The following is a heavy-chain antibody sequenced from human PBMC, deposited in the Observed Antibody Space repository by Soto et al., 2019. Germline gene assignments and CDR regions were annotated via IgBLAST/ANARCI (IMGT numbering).Heavy chain of an antibody. Sequence: ASVKVSCKASGYTFTSYGISWVRQAPGQGLEWMGLISAYNGNTDYAQKLQGRVTMTTDTSTSTAYMELRSLRSDDTAVYYCAGDWVRRKTYYYGSGSSGDAFDIWGQGTMVTVSS. CDR3: AGDWVRRKTYYYGSGSSGDAFDI. CDR1: GYTFTSYG. CDR2: ISAYNGNT. J-gene: IGHJ3*02. D-gene: IGHD3-10*01. V-gene: IGHV1-18*01.